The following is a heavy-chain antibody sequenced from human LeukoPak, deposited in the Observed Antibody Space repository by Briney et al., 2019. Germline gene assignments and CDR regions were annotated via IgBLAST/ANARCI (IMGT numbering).Heavy chain of an antibody. CDR3: AKTRPLDSSSWSHGDY. V-gene: IGHV3-23*01. CDR1: GFTFSSYA. J-gene: IGHJ4*02. D-gene: IGHD6-13*01. Sequence: GGSLRLSCAASGFTFSSYAMSWVRQAPGKGLEWVSAISGSGDSTYYGDSVKGRFTISRGNSKNTLYLQMNSLRAEDTAVYYCAKTRPLDSSSWSHGDYWGQGTLVTVSS. CDR2: ISGSGDST.